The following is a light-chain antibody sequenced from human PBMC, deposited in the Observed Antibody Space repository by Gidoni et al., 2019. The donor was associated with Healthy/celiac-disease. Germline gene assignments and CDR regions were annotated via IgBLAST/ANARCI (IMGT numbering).Light chain of an antibody. J-gene: IGKJ3*01. CDR3: QQSYSTPR. CDR2: AAS. CDR1: QSISSY. Sequence: DIQMTQSPPSLSASVGDRVTITCRASQSISSYLNWYQQKPGKAPKLLIYAASSLQSGVPSRFSGSGSGTDFTLTISSLQPEDFATYYCQQSYSTPRFGPXTKVDIK. V-gene: IGKV1-39*01.